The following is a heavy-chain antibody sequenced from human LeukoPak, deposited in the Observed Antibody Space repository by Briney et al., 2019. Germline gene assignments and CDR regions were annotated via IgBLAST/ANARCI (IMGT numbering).Heavy chain of an antibody. V-gene: IGHV3-23*01. Sequence: GGSLRLSCAASSFTFSSYNMNWVRQAPGKGLEWVSAISGSGGSTYYADSVKGRFTISRDNSKNTLYLQMNSLRAEDTAVYYCAKGSLERFGYWGQGTLVTVSS. J-gene: IGHJ4*02. CDR3: AKGSLERFGY. CDR1: SFTFSSYN. D-gene: IGHD1-1*01. CDR2: ISGSGGST.